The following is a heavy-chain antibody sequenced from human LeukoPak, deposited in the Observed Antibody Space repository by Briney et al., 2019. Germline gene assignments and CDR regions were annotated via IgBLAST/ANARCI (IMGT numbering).Heavy chain of an antibody. CDR1: GFTFSSYE. V-gene: IGHV3-48*03. Sequence: GGSLRLSCAASGFTFSSYEMNWVRQAPGKGLEWVSYISSSGSTIYYADSVKGRFTISRDNAKNSLYLQMNSLGAEDTAVYYCARKGWGWLAFDYWGQGTLVTVSS. D-gene: IGHD2-15*01. CDR3: ARKGWGWLAFDY. J-gene: IGHJ4*02. CDR2: ISSSGSTI.